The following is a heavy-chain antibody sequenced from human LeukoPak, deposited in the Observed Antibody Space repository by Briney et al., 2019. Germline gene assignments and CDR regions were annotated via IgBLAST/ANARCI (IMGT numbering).Heavy chain of an antibody. CDR3: AAPYGGNWYFDL. V-gene: IGHV3-74*01. J-gene: IGHJ2*01. Sequence: GGSLRLPCAASGFTFSSYWMHWVRQAPGKGLVWVSRINSDGSSTSYADSVKGRFTISRDNAKNTLYLQMNSLRAEDTAVYYCAAPYGGNWYFDLWGRGTLVTVSS. CDR1: GFTFSSYW. D-gene: IGHD4-23*01. CDR2: INSDGSST.